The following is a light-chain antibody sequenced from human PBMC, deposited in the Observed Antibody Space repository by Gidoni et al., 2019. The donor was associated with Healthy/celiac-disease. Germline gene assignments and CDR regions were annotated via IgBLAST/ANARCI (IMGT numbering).Light chain of an antibody. CDR3: QHYSSSPMYT. J-gene: IGKJ2*01. CDR2: GVS. Sequence: EIVLTQSPGTLSLSPGERATLACRASQSISSNSLAWYQHKPGQAPRLLIYGVSSRATGIPDRFSGSGSGTDFTLTINRLEPEDLAVYFCQHYSSSPMYTVXQGTKLGIK. CDR1: QSISSNS. V-gene: IGKV3-20*01.